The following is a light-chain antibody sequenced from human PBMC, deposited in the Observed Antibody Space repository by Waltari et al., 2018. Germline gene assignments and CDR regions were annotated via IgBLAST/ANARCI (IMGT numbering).Light chain of an antibody. Sequence: QSALTQPASVSGSPGQSISLSCTGTSSDFGRYKYVSWYQQPPGKVPKLMIYDVSERPSGVSNRFSGSKSGNTASLTISGLQAEDEADYYCCSYEGTTTFIFGGGTKLTVL. CDR3: CSYEGTTTFI. CDR1: SSDFGRYKY. J-gene: IGLJ2*01. V-gene: IGLV2-23*02. CDR2: DVS.